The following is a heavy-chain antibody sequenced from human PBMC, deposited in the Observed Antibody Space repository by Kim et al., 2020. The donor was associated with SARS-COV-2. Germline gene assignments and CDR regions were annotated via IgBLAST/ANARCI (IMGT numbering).Heavy chain of an antibody. CDR2: ISYDGSNK. Sequence: GGSLRLSCAASGFTFSSYGMHWVRQAPGKGLEWVAVISYDGSNKYYADSVKGRFTISRDNSKNTLYLQMNSLRAEDTAVYYCAKDGYCSGGSCPGIDPWGQGTLVTVSS. CDR3: AKDGYCSGGSCPGIDP. CDR1: GFTFSSYG. D-gene: IGHD2-15*01. J-gene: IGHJ5*02. V-gene: IGHV3-30*18.